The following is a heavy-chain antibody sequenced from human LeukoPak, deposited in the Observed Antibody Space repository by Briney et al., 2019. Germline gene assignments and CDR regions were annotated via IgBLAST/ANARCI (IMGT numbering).Heavy chain of an antibody. Sequence: GGSLRLSYAASGLTVSSYAMHWVRQAQGKGLEWVTIISYDGSNKYYADSVKGRFTISRDNSKNTLYLQLDSLRPEDTAVYYCAKSRLVAVVAAYMDLWGKGTTVTVSS. CDR1: GLTVSSYA. D-gene: IGHD2-15*01. V-gene: IGHV3-30*18. CDR3: AKSRLVAVVAAYMDL. CDR2: ISYDGSNK. J-gene: IGHJ6*04.